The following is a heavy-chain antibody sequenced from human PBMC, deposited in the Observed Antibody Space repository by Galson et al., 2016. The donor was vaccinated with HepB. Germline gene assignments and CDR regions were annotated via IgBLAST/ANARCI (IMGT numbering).Heavy chain of an antibody. Sequence: SLRLSCAASGFSFDDYGMTWVRQAPGKGLEWVSSISDGGLPHYADSVKGRFTISRDNYRKSVNLQMNSLRPEDTAMYYCAKPPADRRWDLLPGDYWGQGILVTVSS. V-gene: IGHV3-23*01. D-gene: IGHD1-26*01. CDR1: GFSFDDYG. CDR2: ISDGGLP. J-gene: IGHJ4*02. CDR3: AKPPADRRWDLLPGDY.